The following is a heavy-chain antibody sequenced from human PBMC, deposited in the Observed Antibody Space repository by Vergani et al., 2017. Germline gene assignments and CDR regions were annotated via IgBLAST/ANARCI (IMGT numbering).Heavy chain of an antibody. CDR3: ARTTGEWGELSFGAFDY. Sequence: VHLLQSGGTVVQPGGSLRLSCEGSGFSFSGYWMHWVRQSPEKGLVWVSRIKSDGSITNYADSVKGRFTISRDNAKNTLYLQMNSLRAEDTAVYYCARTTGEWGELSFGAFDYWGQGTLVTVSS. CDR2: IKSDGSIT. J-gene: IGHJ4*02. D-gene: IGHD3-16*02. CDR1: GFSFSGYW. V-gene: IGHV3-74*02.